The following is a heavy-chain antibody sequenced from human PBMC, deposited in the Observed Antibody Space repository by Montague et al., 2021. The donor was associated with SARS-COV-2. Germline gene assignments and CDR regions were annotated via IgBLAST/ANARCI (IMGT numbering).Heavy chain of an antibody. D-gene: IGHD3-16*01. Sequence: SLRLSCSASGFTFSSYAMHWVRQAPGKGLEWVAVISYDGSNKYYADSVKGRFTISRDNSKNTLYLQMNSLRAEDTAVYYCARDQGGAFDIWGQGTMVTVSS. CDR3: ARDQGGAFDI. CDR1: GFTFSSYA. V-gene: IGHV3-30*04. CDR2: ISYDGSNK. J-gene: IGHJ3*02.